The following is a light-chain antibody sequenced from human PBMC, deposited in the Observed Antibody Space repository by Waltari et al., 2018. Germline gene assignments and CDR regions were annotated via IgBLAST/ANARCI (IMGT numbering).Light chain of an antibody. CDR1: NIESKS. Sequence: SYVLTQPPSVSVAPGETARITCGGNNIESKSVHGYRQRPGQAPVVVISYDNDRATGIPELCAGSNSGNTATRTISWVEAGDEADYYCQVWDANTEPGVFGTGTEVTVL. CDR3: QVWDANTEPGV. CDR2: YDN. V-gene: IGLV3-21*01. J-gene: IGLJ1*01.